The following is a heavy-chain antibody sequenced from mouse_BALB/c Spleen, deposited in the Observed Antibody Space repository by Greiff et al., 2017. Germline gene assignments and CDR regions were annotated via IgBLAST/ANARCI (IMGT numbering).Heavy chain of an antibody. CDR2: ISNLAYSI. CDR3: AREGASYAMDY. CDR1: GFSFSDYG. V-gene: IGHV5-15*02. D-gene: IGHD6-1*01. Sequence: EVMLVESGGGLVQPGGSRKLSCAASGFSFSDYGMAWVRQAPGKGPEWVAFISNLAYSIYYADTVTGRFTISRENAKNTLYLGMSSLRSEDTAMYYCAREGASYAMDYWGQGTSVTVSS. J-gene: IGHJ4*01.